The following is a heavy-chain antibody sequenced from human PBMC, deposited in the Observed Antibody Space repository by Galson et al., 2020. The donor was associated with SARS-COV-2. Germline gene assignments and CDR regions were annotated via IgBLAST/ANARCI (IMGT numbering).Heavy chain of an antibody. V-gene: IGHV3-30*18. J-gene: IGHJ6*02. D-gene: IGHD3-3*01. Sequence: TGGSLRLSCAASGFTFSSYGMHWVRQAPGKGLEWVAVISYDGSNKYYADSVKGRFTISRDNSKNTLYLQMNSLRAEDTAVYYCAKDEAYYDFWSGYMVPHPPGPPDEQAYYYYGMDVWGQGTTVTVSS. CDR3: AKDEAYYDFWSGYMVPHPPGPPDEQAYYYYGMDV. CDR2: ISYDGSNK. CDR1: GFTFSSYG.